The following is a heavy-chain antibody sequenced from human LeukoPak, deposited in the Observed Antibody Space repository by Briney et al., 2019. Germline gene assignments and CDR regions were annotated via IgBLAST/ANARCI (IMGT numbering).Heavy chain of an antibody. V-gene: IGHV3-48*04. CDR1: GFTFSRYT. Sequence: GGSLRLSCAASGFTFSRYTMNWVRQAPGKGLEWVSYISSSGNTKYYADSVRGRFTISRDNAKNSLYLQMNSLRAEDTAVYYCAKFKGYCTSTSCSGLYYFDYWGQGTLVAVSS. CDR3: AKFKGYCTSTSCSGLYYFDY. CDR2: ISSSGNTK. D-gene: IGHD2-2*01. J-gene: IGHJ4*02.